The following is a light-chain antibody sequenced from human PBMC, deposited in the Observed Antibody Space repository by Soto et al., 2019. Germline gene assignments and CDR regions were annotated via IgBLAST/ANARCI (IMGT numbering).Light chain of an antibody. J-gene: IGKJ5*01. CDR1: QSVSSN. CDR2: GAP. CDR3: QKYNNWHLT. Sequence: EIVMTQSPATLSVSPGERATLSCRASQSVSSNLAWYQQKPGQAPRLLIYGAPSRATGIPVRFSGRGSGTEFTLTLRSMQSEELAVYDCQKYNNWHLTFGTGTRRELK. V-gene: IGKV3-15*01.